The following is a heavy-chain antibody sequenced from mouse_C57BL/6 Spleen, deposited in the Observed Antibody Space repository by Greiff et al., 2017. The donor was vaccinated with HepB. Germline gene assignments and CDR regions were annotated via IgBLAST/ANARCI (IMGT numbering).Heavy chain of an antibody. V-gene: IGHV3-6*01. D-gene: IGHD3-3*01. CDR2: ISYDGSN. Sequence: DVQLQESGPGLVKPSQSLSLTCSVTGYSITSGYYWNWIRQFPGNKLEWMGYISYDGSNNYNPSLKNRISITRDTSKNQFFLMLNSVTTEDTATYYCASAFLGEVWLAYWGQGTLVTVSA. CDR3: ASAFLGEVWLAY. CDR1: GYSITSGYY. J-gene: IGHJ3*01.